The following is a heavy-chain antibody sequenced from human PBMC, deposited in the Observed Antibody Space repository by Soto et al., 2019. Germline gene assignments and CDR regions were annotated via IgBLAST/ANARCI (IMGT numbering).Heavy chain of an antibody. CDR1: GYTFTNYG. CDR3: ARLLITAFGEGVLDI. Sequence: QVQFMPSGAEVKKPGASVQVSCKASGYTFTNYGITWVRQAPGQGLEWMGWINPSNGDTNYAQKFQGRVTMTTDISASAVYMEMTSLRSDDSAMYFCARLLITAFGEGVLDIWGQGTMVTVSS. V-gene: IGHV1-18*01. J-gene: IGHJ3*02. CDR2: INPSNGDT. D-gene: IGHD3-3*01.